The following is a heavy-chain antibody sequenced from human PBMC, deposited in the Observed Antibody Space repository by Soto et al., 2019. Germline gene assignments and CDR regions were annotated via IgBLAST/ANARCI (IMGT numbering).Heavy chain of an antibody. D-gene: IGHD2-8*01. Sequence: ASVKVSCKASGGTFSSYAISWVRQAPGQGLEWMGGIIPIFGTANYAQNLQGRVSMTTDTSTSTAYMELRGLTFDDTAVYYCARDIESVTAKHFFYYYAMDVWGQGTTVTVSS. CDR1: GGTFSSYA. J-gene: IGHJ6*02. CDR2: IIPIFGTA. V-gene: IGHV1-69*05. CDR3: ARDIESVTAKHFFYYYAMDV.